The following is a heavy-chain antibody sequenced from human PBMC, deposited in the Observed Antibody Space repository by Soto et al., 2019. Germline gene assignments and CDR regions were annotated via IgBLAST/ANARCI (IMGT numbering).Heavy chain of an antibody. CDR3: AASRTIDY. CDR2: IKQDGSEN. D-gene: IGHD6-13*01. J-gene: IGHJ4*01. Sequence: EVQLVESGGRLVQPGGSLRLSCAASGFTFSSDWMSWVRQAPGKGLEWVANIKQDGSENYYVDSGKGRFTISRDNAENSLYLKMNSLRADDTAVYYCAASRTIDYWGQGTLVTVSS. V-gene: IGHV3-7*01. CDR1: GFTFSSDW.